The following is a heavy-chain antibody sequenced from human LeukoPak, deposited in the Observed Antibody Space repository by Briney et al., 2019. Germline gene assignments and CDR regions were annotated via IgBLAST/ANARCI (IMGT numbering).Heavy chain of an antibody. CDR2: INHGGNT. CDR3: ARTYSSSSRLDF. CDR1: GGSFSGYY. Sequence: SETLSLTCAVYGGSFSGYYWSWIRQPPGKGLEWIGEINHGGNTNYNPSLKSRVTISVDTPKNQFSLKLSSVTAADTAVYYCARTYSSSSRLDFWGQGSLVTVSS. V-gene: IGHV4-34*01. J-gene: IGHJ4*02. D-gene: IGHD6-6*01.